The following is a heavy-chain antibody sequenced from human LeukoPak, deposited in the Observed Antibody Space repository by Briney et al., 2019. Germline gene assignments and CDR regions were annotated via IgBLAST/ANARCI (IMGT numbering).Heavy chain of an antibody. CDR1: GFTVSSNY. V-gene: IGHV3-66*01. Sequence: GGSLRLSCAASGFTVSSNYMSWVRQAPGKGLEWVSVIYSGGSTYYADSVKAKNTLYLQINSLRAEDTAVYYCARDHDCTNGVCVDYWGQGTLVTVSS. D-gene: IGHD2-8*01. CDR3: ARDHDCTNGVCVDY. CDR2: IYSGGST. J-gene: IGHJ4*02.